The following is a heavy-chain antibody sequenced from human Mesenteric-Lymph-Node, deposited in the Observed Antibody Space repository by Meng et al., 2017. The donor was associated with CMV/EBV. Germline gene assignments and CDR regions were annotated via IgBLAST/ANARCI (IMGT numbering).Heavy chain of an antibody. Sequence: QRWGAGLLQPSETLSLTCAVYGGSFSGYYWSWIRQLPGKGLEWIGEINHSGSTNYNPSLKSRVTISVDTSKNQFSLKLSSVTAADTAVYYCARHQRWLKSEGGFNYWGQGTLVTVS. J-gene: IGHJ4*02. D-gene: IGHD4-23*01. CDR2: INHSGST. CDR1: GGSFSGYY. CDR3: ARHQRWLKSEGGFNY. V-gene: IGHV4-34*01.